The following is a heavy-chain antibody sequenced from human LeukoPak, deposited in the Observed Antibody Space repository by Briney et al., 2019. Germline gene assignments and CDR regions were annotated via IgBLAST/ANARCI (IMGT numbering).Heavy chain of an antibody. Sequence: SETLSLTCTVSGGSISSGDHYWSWIRQPPGKGLEWIGYIYYSGDTSYNPSLKNRVTISVDASKNQFSLKLSSVTAADTAVYYCARGLIYVVYWGQGTLVTVSS. CDR3: ARGLIYVVY. CDR1: GGSISSGDHY. V-gene: IGHV4-30-4*01. J-gene: IGHJ4*02. D-gene: IGHD2-21*01. CDR2: IYYSGDT.